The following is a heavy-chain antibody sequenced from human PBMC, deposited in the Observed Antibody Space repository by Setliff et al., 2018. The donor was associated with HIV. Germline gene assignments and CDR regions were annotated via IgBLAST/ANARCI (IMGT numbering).Heavy chain of an antibody. CDR1: GGTFSILS. Sequence: SVKVSCKTSGGTFSILSITWVRQAPGQGLEWMGGNIPVFGPPNYAQRFQRRLTITADECTNTAYMELSSLKSEDTAVYYCARDPTGGAARFDYWGEGTRVTAPQ. V-gene: IGHV1-69*13. J-gene: IGHJ4*02. D-gene: IGHD6-6*01. CDR3: ARDPTGGAARFDY. CDR2: NIPVFGPP.